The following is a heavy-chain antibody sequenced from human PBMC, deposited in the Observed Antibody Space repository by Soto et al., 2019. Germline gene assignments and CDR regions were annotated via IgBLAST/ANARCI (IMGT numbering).Heavy chain of an antibody. J-gene: IGHJ5*02. D-gene: IGHD3-10*01. CDR2: ISTYNGNT. Sequence: QVQLVQSGAEVKKPGASVKVSCMASGYTFTNYGLSWVRRAPGQGLEWMGWISTYNGNTNYAQKCQGRVTMTRDTATSTAYMELRSLRSDDTAVFYCASWAYGSGTPTGSWGQGTLVTVSS. CDR1: GYTFTNYG. CDR3: ASWAYGSGTPTGS. V-gene: IGHV1-18*01.